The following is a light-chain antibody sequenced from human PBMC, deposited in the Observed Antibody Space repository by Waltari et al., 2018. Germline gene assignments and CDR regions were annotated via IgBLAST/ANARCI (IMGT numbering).Light chain of an antibody. Sequence: EIVMTQSPATLSVYPRERATLSCRASPSVRNNLVWYQQKPGQAPRLLIYGASTRVTGIPARFSGSGSGTEFTLTISSLQSEDFAVYYCQQYNNWPPWTFGQGTKVEIK. J-gene: IGKJ1*01. CDR2: GAS. CDR1: PSVRNN. V-gene: IGKV3-15*01. CDR3: QQYNNWPPWT.